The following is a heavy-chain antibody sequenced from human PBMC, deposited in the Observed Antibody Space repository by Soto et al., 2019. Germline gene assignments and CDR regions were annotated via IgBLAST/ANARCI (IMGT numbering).Heavy chain of an antibody. CDR3: ARNHDWRYYYGMDV. CDR1: GCSISSSNW. Sequence: SETLSLTCAVSGCSISSSNWWSWVRQPPGKGLEWIGEIYHSGSTNYNPSLKSRVTISVDKSKNQFSLKLSSVTAADTAVYYCARNHDWRYYYGMDVWGQGTTVTVSS. CDR2: IYHSGST. J-gene: IGHJ6*02. D-gene: IGHD3-9*01. V-gene: IGHV4-4*02.